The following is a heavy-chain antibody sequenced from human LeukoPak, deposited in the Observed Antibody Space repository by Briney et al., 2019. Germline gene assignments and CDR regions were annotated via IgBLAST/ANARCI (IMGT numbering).Heavy chain of an antibody. CDR1: GGSVSDYY. V-gene: IGHV4-59*08. Sequence: SETLSLTCTVSGGSVSDYYWSWIRQSPGKGLEWIGYIYYTGSSSYNPSLRSRVTISADTSKNQFSLKLSSVTAADTAVYFCARGPYSYDSSGAFDIWGQGTMVTVSS. J-gene: IGHJ3*02. CDR3: ARGPYSYDSSGAFDI. D-gene: IGHD3-22*01. CDR2: IYYTGSS.